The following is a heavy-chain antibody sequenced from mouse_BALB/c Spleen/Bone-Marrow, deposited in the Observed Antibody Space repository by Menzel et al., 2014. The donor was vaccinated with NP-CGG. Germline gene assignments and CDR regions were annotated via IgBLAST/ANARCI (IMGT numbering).Heavy chain of an antibody. J-gene: IGHJ1*01. CDR2: INPDSSTI. CDR3: ARLNYYGSLFV. Sequence: EVKLMESGGGLVQPGGSLKLSCAASGFDFSGYWMSWVRQAPGKGLEWIGEINPDSSTINYTPPLKDKFIISRDNAKNTLYLQMSKVRSEDTALYYCARLNYYGSLFVWGAGTTVTVSS. V-gene: IGHV4-1*02. D-gene: IGHD1-1*01. CDR1: GFDFSGYW.